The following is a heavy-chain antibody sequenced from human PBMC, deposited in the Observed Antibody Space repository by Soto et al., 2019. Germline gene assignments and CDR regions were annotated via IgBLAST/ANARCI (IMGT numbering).Heavy chain of an antibody. CDR1: GYTLTDHG. CDR3: GRGLYYYDSSGPVWAFDI. Sequence: ASVKVSCKASGYTLTDHGISWVRQAPGQELEWMGWINPYNANTRYGEKVQGRVTMTTDTSITVYMAVTGLTSDYTAVYYCGRGLYYYDSSGPVWAFDIWGQGTLVTVSS. D-gene: IGHD3-22*01. J-gene: IGHJ3*02. V-gene: IGHV1-18*04. CDR2: INPYNANT.